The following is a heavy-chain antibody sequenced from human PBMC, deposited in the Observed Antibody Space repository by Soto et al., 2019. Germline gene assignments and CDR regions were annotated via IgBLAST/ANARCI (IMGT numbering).Heavy chain of an antibody. Sequence: PGGSLRLSCRASEFTFSSYSMNWVRQAPGKGLEWVSYISSSSSTIYYADSVKGRFTISRDNAKNSLYLQMNSLRDEDTAVYYCARVVVVIPPGYYYAMDVWGQGTTVTVSS. CDR2: ISSSSSTI. CDR3: ARVVVVIPPGYYYAMDV. J-gene: IGHJ6*02. V-gene: IGHV3-48*02. D-gene: IGHD3-22*01. CDR1: EFTFSSYS.